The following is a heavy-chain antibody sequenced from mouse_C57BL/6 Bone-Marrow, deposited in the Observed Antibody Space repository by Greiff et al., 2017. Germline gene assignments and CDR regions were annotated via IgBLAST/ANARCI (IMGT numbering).Heavy chain of an antibody. D-gene: IGHD2-3*01. V-gene: IGHV3-6*01. CDR2: ISYDGSI. CDR3: SKAGNGYYLFAY. CDR1: GYSITSGYY. Sequence: VQLKESGPGLVKPSQSLSLTCSVTGYSITSGYYWNWIRQFPGNKLEWMGYISYDGSINYNPSLTNRISITRDPSKNQFILKFNSVTAEDAATYDCSKAGNGYYLFAYWGQGTLVTVSA. J-gene: IGHJ3*01.